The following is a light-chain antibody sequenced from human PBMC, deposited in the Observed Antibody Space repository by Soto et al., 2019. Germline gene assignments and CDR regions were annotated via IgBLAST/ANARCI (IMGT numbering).Light chain of an antibody. Sequence: EILMIQCPATLSVSPGERFTLSCWASQSVSSNLAWYQKKNGQAPRLPIYAASTRATGVPARLSGSGYGTELTITISSMKYEDVETYYCQNYNSDTVTFGHGTRLEIK. CDR1: QSVSSN. J-gene: IGKJ5*01. V-gene: IGKV3-15*01. CDR2: AAS. CDR3: QNYNSDTVT.